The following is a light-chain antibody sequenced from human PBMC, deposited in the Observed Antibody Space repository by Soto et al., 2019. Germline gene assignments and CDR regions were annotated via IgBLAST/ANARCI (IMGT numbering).Light chain of an antibody. J-gene: IGLJ1*01. CDR3: SSYSSGSTLYV. V-gene: IGLV1-47*01. CDR2: RNY. Sequence: QSVLTQPPSASETPGQRVTISCSGSSSNIGSNHVYWYQHLPGTAPKLLIYRNYLRPSGVPDRFSGSKFGNTASLTISGLQAEDEADYHCSSYSSGSTLYVFGTGTKVTVL. CDR1: SSNIGSNH.